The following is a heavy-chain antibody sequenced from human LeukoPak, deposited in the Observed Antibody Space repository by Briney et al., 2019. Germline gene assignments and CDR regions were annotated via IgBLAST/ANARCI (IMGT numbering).Heavy chain of an antibody. CDR3: ARAPGIVATRDYYGMDV. CDR2: IIPIFGTA. J-gene: IGHJ6*02. Sequence: ASVKVSCKASGGTFSSYAISWVRQAPGQGLEWMGGIIPIFGTANYAQKFQGGVTITADESTSTAYMELSSLRSEDTAVYYCARAPGIVATRDYYGMDVWGQGTTVTVSS. D-gene: IGHD5-12*01. V-gene: IGHV1-69*13. CDR1: GGTFSSYA.